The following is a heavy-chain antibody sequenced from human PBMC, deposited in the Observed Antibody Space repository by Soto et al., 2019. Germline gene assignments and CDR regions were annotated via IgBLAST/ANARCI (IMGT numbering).Heavy chain of an antibody. D-gene: IGHD4-17*01. Sequence: GGSLRLSCAASGFTFSSYSMNWVRQAPGKGLEWVGFIRSKAYGGTTEYAASVKGRFTISRDDSKSIAYLQMNSLKTEDTAVYYCTRSRGDYGDFYYYYYMDVWGKGTTVTVSS. V-gene: IGHV3-49*04. CDR2: IRSKAYGGTT. CDR1: GFTFSSYS. J-gene: IGHJ6*03. CDR3: TRSRGDYGDFYYYYYMDV.